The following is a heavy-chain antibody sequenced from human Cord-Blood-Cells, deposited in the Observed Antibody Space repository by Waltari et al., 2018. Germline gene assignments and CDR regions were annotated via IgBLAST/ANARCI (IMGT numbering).Heavy chain of an antibody. CDR1: GYTFTGYY. D-gene: IGHD6-13*01. Sequence: QVQLVQSGAEVKKPGASVKVSCKASGYTFTGYYMHWVRQAPGQGLEWKGWSKPNRGGKNLAKEFSGLVTKTKETYISTAYMELSRLGSDETAVYYCARGWYYYYYGMDVWGQGTTVTVSS. CDR3: ARGWYYYYYGMDV. V-gene: IGHV1-2*04. CDR2: SKPNRGGK. J-gene: IGHJ6*02.